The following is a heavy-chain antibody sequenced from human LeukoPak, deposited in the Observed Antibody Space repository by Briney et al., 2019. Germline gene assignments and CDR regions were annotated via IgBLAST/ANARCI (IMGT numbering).Heavy chain of an antibody. D-gene: IGHD6-13*01. J-gene: IGHJ4*02. Sequence: GGSLRLSCAASGFTFSSYSMNWVRQAPGKGLEWASSISSSSSYIYYADSVKGRFTISRDNAKNSLYLQMNSLRAEDTAVYYCARDLRGSSWDKFDYWGQGTLVTVSS. CDR3: ARDLRGSSWDKFDY. CDR2: ISSSSSYI. CDR1: GFTFSSYS. V-gene: IGHV3-21*01.